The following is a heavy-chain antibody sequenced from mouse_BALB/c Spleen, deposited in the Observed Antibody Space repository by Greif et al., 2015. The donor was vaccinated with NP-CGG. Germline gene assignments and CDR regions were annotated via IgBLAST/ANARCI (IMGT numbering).Heavy chain of an antibody. Sequence: EVQGVESGGDLVKPGGSLKLSCAASGFTFSSYGMSWVRQTPDKRLEWVATISSGGSYTYYPDSVKGRFTISRDNAKNTLYLQMSSLKSEDTAMYYCARQETTVVDYWGQGTTLTVSS. CDR3: ARQETTVVDY. CDR2: ISSGGSYT. J-gene: IGHJ2*01. CDR1: GFTFSSYG. D-gene: IGHD1-1*01. V-gene: IGHV5-6*01.